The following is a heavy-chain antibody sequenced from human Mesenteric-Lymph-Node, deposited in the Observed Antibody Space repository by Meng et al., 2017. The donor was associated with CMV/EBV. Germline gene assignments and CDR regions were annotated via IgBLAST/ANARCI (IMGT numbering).Heavy chain of an antibody. CDR2: ISTSGGII. D-gene: IGHD5-18*01. Sequence: IRQAPGKGLEGVSSISTSGGIIYYADSVKGRFTISRDNAKNSLYLQMNSLRAEDTAVYYCARLDTTRGYSRSVRAEADYYYFYGMDVWGQGTTVTVSS. CDR3: ARLDTTRGYSRSVRAEADYYYFYGMDV. J-gene: IGHJ6*02. V-gene: IGHV3-11*01.